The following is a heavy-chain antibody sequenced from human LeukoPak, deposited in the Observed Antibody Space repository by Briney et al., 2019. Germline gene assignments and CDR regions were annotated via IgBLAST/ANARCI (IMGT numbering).Heavy chain of an antibody. CDR2: IWYDGSNK. J-gene: IGHJ4*02. CDR3: ARADYGRTS. V-gene: IGHV3-33*01. Sequence: PVGSLRLSCAASGFTFSSYGMHWVRQAPGKGLEWVAVIWYDGSNKYYADSVKGRFTISRDDSKDTLYLQMNSLRAEDTAVYYCARADYGRTSWGQGTLVTVSS. CDR1: GFTFSSYG. D-gene: IGHD4-17*01.